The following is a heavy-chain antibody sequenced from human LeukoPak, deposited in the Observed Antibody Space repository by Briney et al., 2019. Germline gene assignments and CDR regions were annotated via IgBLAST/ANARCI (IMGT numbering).Heavy chain of an antibody. Sequence: PGGSLRLSCAASGFTFSSYALTWVRQAPGEGLQWVSTISGGSGTTYYADSVKGRLTIPRDNSKSTLYLQMNSLRAEDTAVYYCAKSGAAFDSSSNYLYFDSWGQGTLVTVSS. D-gene: IGHD6-13*01. CDR2: ISGGSGTT. CDR3: AKSGAAFDSSSNYLYFDS. J-gene: IGHJ4*02. V-gene: IGHV3-23*01. CDR1: GFTFSSYA.